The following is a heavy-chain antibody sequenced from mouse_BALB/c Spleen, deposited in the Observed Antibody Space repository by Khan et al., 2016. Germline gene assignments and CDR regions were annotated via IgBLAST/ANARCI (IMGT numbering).Heavy chain of an antibody. J-gene: IGHJ4*01. V-gene: IGHV6-6*02. CDR1: GFTFCNYW. CDR3: TRAGGYYVYTMDY. CDR2: IRLKSNNYAT. D-gene: IGHD2-3*01. Sequence: EVKLEEPGGGLVQPGGSMKLSCVASGFTFCNYWMNWVRQSPEKGLEWVAEIRLKSNNYATHYAESVNGRFTISRDDSKSSVYLQMTNLRAEDTGMYYCTRAGGYYVYTMDYWGQGTSVTVSS.